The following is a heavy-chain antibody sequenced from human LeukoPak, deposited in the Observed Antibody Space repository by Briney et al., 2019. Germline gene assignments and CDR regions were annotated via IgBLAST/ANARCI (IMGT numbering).Heavy chain of an antibody. Sequence: SETLSLTCTVSGASISSYYWNWIRQPPGKGLEWIGSILYIESTNYNPSLKSRVSISVDRSKNQFSLKLSSVTAADTAVYYCAGDTVGFDSCGQGALVTDSS. V-gene: IGHV4-59*01. CDR3: AGDTVGFDS. CDR1: GASISSYY. D-gene: IGHD4-23*01. CDR2: ILYIEST. J-gene: IGHJ4*02.